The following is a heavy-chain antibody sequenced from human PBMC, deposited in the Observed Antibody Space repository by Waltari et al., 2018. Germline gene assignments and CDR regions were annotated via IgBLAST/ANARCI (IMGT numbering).Heavy chain of an antibody. V-gene: IGHV5-51*03. CDR2: IYVGDSET. Sequence: EVRLVQSGAEGKKPGESLKISCKGSGDKLNTYSIGWLRSMSGKGLEWMGIIYVGDSETRYSPSFRGQVTMSADKSITTAYLQWSSLKASDTAMYYCARREHDYDYVGGSYRRVIDTFDIWGQGTRVTVSS. J-gene: IGHJ3*02. CDR3: ARREHDYDYVGGSYRRVIDTFDI. CDR1: GDKLNTYS. D-gene: IGHD3-16*02.